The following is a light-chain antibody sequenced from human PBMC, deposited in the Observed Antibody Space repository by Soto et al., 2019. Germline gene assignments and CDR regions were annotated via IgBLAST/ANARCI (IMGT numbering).Light chain of an antibody. J-gene: IGKJ1*01. CDR2: KAS. Sequence: DIQMTQSPSTLSASVGARVPITCRASQSISDWLAWYQQKPGKVPKLLIYKASNLESGVPSRFSGSGSGTEFTLTISSLQPDDFATYYCQQYSAYPWTFGQGTKVDIK. CDR1: QSISDW. V-gene: IGKV1-5*03. CDR3: QQYSAYPWT.